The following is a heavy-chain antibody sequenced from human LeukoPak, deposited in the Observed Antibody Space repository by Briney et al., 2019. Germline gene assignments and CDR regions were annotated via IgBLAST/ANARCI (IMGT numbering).Heavy chain of an antibody. CDR3: ARHGALWSPSSYYFWSAFDI. V-gene: IGHV4-59*08. J-gene: IGHJ3*02. CDR2: IYYTGDT. D-gene: IGHD3-22*01. CDR1: VGSISSYY. Sequence: SETLSLTSTVSVGSISSYYWCWIRQPPGRGLEWVGYIYYTGDTSYNPYLKIRVTISVDTCNNQSSLKLRSVTGADTALYYCARHGALWSPSSYYFWSAFDIWGQGTMVTVSS.